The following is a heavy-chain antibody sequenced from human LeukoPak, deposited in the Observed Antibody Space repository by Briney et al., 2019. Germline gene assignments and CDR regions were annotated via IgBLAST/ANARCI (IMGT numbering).Heavy chain of an antibody. CDR1: GGSISSSSYY. Sequence: SETLSLTCTVSGGSISSSSYYWGWIRQPPGKGLEWIGSIYYSGSTYYNPSLKSRVTISVDTSKNQFSLKLSSVTAADTAVYYCARGDFDAFDICGQGTMGTVSS. CDR2: IYYSGST. J-gene: IGHJ3*02. V-gene: IGHV4-39*01. CDR3: ARGDFDAFDI. D-gene: IGHD3-3*01.